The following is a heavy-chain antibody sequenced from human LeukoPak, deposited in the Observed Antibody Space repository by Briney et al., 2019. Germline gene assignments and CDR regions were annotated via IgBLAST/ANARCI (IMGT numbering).Heavy chain of an antibody. CDR1: GYSFTRYG. V-gene: IGHV1-2*02. Sequence: GASVKVSCKASGYSFTRYGVGWVRQAPGQGLEWMGWINPNSGGTNYAQKFQGRVTMTRDTSISTAYMELSRLRSDDTAVYYCARVLRARWELLGYWGQGTLVTVSS. J-gene: IGHJ4*02. CDR2: INPNSGGT. CDR3: ARVLRARWELLGY. D-gene: IGHD1-26*01.